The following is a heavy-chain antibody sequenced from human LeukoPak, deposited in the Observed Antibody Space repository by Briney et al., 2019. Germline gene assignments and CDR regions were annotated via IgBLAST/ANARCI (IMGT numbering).Heavy chain of an antibody. V-gene: IGHV3-48*03. CDR1: GFTFSSYE. Sequence: GGSLRLSCAASGFTFSSYEMNWVRQAPGKGLEWVSYISSSGGTIYYADSVKGRFTISRDNAKNSLYLQMNSLRAEDTAVYYCARVPFSSGSYLDYWGQGTLVTVSS. CDR3: ARVPFSSGSYLDY. J-gene: IGHJ4*02. CDR2: ISSSGGTI. D-gene: IGHD6-19*01.